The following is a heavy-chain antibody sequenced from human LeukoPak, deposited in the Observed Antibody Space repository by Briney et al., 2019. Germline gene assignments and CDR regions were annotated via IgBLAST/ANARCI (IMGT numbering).Heavy chain of an antibody. D-gene: IGHD3-22*01. V-gene: IGHV1-2*02. CDR2: INPKRGDT. CDR1: GYTFTGYY. Sequence: ASVKVSCKASGYTFTGYYIHWVRQAPGQGLEWMGWINPKRGDTDYAQRFQGRITTARDTSMSTAFMELYSLTSDDTAVYYCVRDIAGSEYDNSGVYWGQGTLVTVS. CDR3: VRDIAGSEYDNSGVY. J-gene: IGHJ4*02.